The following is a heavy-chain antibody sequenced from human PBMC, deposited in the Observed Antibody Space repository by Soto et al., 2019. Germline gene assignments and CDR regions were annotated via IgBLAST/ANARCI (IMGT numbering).Heavy chain of an antibody. CDR2: ISSSSSYI. Sequence: GGALRLSRGAPGVTFSRYSNNWGRPAPGKGLEWVSSISSSSSYIYYADSVKGRFTISRDNAKNSLYLQMNSLRAEDTAVYYCARDLLYDSSGSFDYWGQGTLVTVSS. D-gene: IGHD3-22*01. J-gene: IGHJ4*02. V-gene: IGHV3-21*01. CDR3: ARDLLYDSSGSFDY. CDR1: GVTFSRYS.